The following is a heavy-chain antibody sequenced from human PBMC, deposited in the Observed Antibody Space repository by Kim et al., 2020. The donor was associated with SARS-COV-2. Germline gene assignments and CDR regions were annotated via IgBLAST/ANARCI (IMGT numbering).Heavy chain of an antibody. CDR1: GYTFINYG. CDR3: AREISYGRWCFDL. V-gene: IGHV1-18*01. J-gene: IGHJ2*01. CDR2: ISGYNGNT. Sequence: ASVKVSCKASGYTFINYGINWVRQAPGQGLEWMGWISGYNGNTHYAQRLQGRVTLTTDTSTSTEYMELRSLRSDDTAVYLCAREISYGRWCFDLWGRGTPVTVSS. D-gene: IGHD3-16*01.